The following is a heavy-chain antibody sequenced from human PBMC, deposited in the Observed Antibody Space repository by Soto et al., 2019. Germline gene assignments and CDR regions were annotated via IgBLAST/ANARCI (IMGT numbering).Heavy chain of an antibody. CDR3: AKDLFYLTMFGVPMDV. D-gene: IGHD3-3*01. CDR1: GFTFSSYG. Sequence: GGSLRLSCAASGFTFSSYGMHWVRQAPGKGLEWVAVISYDGSNKYYADSVKGRFTISRDNSKNTLYLQMNSLRAEDTAVYYCAKDLFYLTMFGVPMDVWGQGTTVTVSS. J-gene: IGHJ6*02. V-gene: IGHV3-30*18. CDR2: ISYDGSNK.